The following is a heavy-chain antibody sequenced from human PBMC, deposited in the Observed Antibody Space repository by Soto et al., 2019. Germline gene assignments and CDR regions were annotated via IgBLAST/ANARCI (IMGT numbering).Heavy chain of an antibody. J-gene: IGHJ4*02. Sequence: QVQLVQSGAEEKKPGASVKVSCETSGYTFTAYAIHWVRQAPGQTREWMGWISAATGNTRSAQKFQTSITLTRDTFAITAYRDLISLIFEDTAVYYCAMSSLAPSGGLFGPFDFWGQGTLVAVSS. CDR2: ISAATGNT. CDR3: AMSSLAPSGGLFGPFDF. D-gene: IGHD3-16*02. V-gene: IGHV1-3*05. CDR1: GYTFTAYA.